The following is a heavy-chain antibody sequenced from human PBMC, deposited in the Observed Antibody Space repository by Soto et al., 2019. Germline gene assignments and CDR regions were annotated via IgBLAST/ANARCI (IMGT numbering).Heavy chain of an antibody. D-gene: IGHD4-4*01. V-gene: IGHV2-70*01. J-gene: IGHJ6*02. CDR3: ARSTVNTEFYYYGMDV. CDR1: GFSLSTSGMC. Sequence: SGPTLVNPTQTLTLTCTFSGFSLSTSGMCVSWIRQPPGKALEWLALIDWDDDKYYSTSLKTRLTISKDTSKNQVVLTMTNMDPVDTDTYYCARSTVNTEFYYYGMDVWGQGTTVTVSS. CDR2: IDWDDDK.